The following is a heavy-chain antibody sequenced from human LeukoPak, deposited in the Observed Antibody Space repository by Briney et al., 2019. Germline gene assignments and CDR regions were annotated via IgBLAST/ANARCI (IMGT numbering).Heavy chain of an antibody. Sequence: GGSLRLSCATSGITFSNYWMHWVRQAPGRGLVWVSRINSDGSSTRYADSVKGRFTISRDNAKNTLYLQMNSLRAEDTAVYYCARDRYYGMDVWGQGTTVTVSS. CDR1: GITFSNYW. CDR3: ARDRYYGMDV. CDR2: INSDGSST. J-gene: IGHJ6*02. V-gene: IGHV3-74*01.